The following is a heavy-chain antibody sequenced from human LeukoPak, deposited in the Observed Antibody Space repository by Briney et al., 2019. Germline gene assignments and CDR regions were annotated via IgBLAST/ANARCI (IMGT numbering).Heavy chain of an antibody. J-gene: IGHJ5*02. CDR1: GGTFTSYA. CDR3: ARKLRLGGNWLDP. Sequence: SVKVSYKTSGGTFTSYAITWVRQAPGQGLEWMGKIIPISGTTNYAQKFQGRVTFTADESTSTAYMELSSLRSEDTALYYCARKLRLGGNWLDPWGQGTLVTVSS. D-gene: IGHD1-26*01. V-gene: IGHV1-69*13. CDR2: IIPISGTT.